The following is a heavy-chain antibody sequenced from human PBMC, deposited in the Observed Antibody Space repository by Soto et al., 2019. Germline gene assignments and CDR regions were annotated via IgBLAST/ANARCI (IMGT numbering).Heavy chain of an antibody. V-gene: IGHV4-31*03. D-gene: IGHD3-10*01. CDR3: AKNMVRGVYLYGMDV. CDR1: GGSISSGGYY. J-gene: IGHJ6*02. CDR2: IYYSGST. Sequence: PSVTLSLTCTVSGGSISSGGYYWSWIRQHPGKGLEWIGYIYYSGSTYYNPSLKSRVTISVDTSKNQFSLKLSSVTAADTAVYYCAKNMVRGVYLYGMDVWGQGTTVTVSS.